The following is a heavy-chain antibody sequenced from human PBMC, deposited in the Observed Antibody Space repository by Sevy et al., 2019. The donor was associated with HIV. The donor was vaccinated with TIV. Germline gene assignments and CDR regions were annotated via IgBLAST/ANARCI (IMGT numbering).Heavy chain of an antibody. J-gene: IGHJ5*02. Sequence: GGSLRLSCAASGFTFIIYAMTWVRHAPGRGLECVSTISVSGDITYYSDSVKGRFTISRENSKTTLYLQMKTLRAEDKALHSCAKDHDNNWFDPWGQGPLVTVSS. V-gene: IGHV3-23*01. CDR1: GFTFIIYA. D-gene: IGHD3-9*01. CDR3: AKDHDNNWFDP. CDR2: ISVSGDIT.